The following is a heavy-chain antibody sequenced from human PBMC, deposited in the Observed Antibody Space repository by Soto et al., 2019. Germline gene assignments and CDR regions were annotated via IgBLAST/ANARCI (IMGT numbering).Heavy chain of an antibody. CDR2: IYYSGST. CDR1: GGYISSYY. J-gene: IGHJ4*02. CDR3: ARRYGGNFDY. V-gene: IGHV4-59*01. D-gene: IGHD3-16*01. Sequence: QVQLQESGPGLVKPSETPSLTCTVSGGYISSYYWSWIRQPPGKGLEWIGYIYYSGSTNYNPSLKSRVTISVDTSKNQFSLKLSSVTAADTAVYYCARRYGGNFDYWGQGTLVTVSS.